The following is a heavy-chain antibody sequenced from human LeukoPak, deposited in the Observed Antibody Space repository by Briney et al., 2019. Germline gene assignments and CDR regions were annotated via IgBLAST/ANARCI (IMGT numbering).Heavy chain of an antibody. CDR2: SFYSGST. CDR1: GASINSHY. CDR3: ARGYYYDSSGYPRPPDY. V-gene: IGHV4-59*11. J-gene: IGHJ4*02. Sequence: SETLSLTCTVSGASINSHYWSWFRQSPGKGLEWIGHSFYSGSTNYSPSLRSLVTISVDRPNNKFSLRLRSVTAADRAIYYCARGYYYDSSGYPRPPDYWGQGTLVTVSS. D-gene: IGHD3-22*01.